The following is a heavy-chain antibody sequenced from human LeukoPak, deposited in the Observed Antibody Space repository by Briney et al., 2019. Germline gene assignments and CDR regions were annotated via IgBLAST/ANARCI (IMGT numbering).Heavy chain of an antibody. Sequence: PGGPLRLSCAASGFTFDDYGMSWVRQAPGKGLEWVSGINWNGGSTGYADSVKGRFTISRDNAKNSLYLQMNSLRAEDTALFYCARGSGIYYDSSLGYWGQGTLVTVSS. CDR2: INWNGGST. J-gene: IGHJ4*02. CDR1: GFTFDDYG. D-gene: IGHD3-22*01. CDR3: ARGSGIYYDSSLGY. V-gene: IGHV3-20*04.